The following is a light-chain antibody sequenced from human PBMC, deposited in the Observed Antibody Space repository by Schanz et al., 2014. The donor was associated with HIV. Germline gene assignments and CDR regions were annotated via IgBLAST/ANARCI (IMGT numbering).Light chain of an antibody. CDR3: QHYAAEPRT. V-gene: IGKV3-20*01. CDR1: QSLTSAY. CDR2: GAS. Sequence: LTQSPGTLSLSPGERATLSCRASQSLTSAYLAWYRQKPGQPPTLLIYGASSRATGIPDRFSGSGSGTDFTLTISRLEPEDFAVYYCQHYAAEPRTFGQGTKVEIK. J-gene: IGKJ1*01.